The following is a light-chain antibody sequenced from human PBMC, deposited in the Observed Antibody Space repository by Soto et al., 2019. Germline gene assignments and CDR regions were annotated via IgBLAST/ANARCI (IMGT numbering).Light chain of an antibody. CDR2: EVT. V-gene: IGLV2-14*03. Sequence: QSALTQPASVSGSPGQSITISCTGTRLDVGGYNYVSWYQQQPGKAPKLIIYEVTNRPSGVSDRFSGSKSDNTASLTISGLQTEDVADYYCCSYVSSKTYLFGTGTKVTVL. CDR3: CSYVSSKTYL. CDR1: RLDVGGYNY. J-gene: IGLJ1*01.